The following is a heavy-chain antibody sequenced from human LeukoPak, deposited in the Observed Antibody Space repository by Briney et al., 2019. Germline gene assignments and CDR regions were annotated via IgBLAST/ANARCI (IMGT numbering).Heavy chain of an antibody. V-gene: IGHV3-74*01. CDR2: VNTDGSST. CDR3: VKDIPGYGGLDY. CDR1: ACSCSSYW. D-gene: IGHD4-23*01. Sequence: GGSLRLSGTTSACSCSSYWRHWVRNAPGKVLVCGSRVNTDGSSTSYADSVKGRFTISRDNSRNSLYLQMNSLRTEDTALYYCVKDIPGYGGLDYWGQGTLVTVSS. J-gene: IGHJ4*02.